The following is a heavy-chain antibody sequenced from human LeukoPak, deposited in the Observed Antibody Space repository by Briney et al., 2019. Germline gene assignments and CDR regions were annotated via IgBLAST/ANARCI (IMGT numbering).Heavy chain of an antibody. J-gene: IGHJ4*02. V-gene: IGHV4-59*08. CDR2: IYYSGST. D-gene: IGHD6-13*01. CDR3: ARHSGNSWSYFDQ. CDR1: AGSISSYY. Sequence: PSETLSLTCTVSAGSISSYYWSWIRQPPGKGLEWIGYIYYSGSTNYNPSLKSRVTISVDTSKNQFSLKLSSVTAADTAVYYCARHSGNSWSYFDQWGQGTVVTVSS.